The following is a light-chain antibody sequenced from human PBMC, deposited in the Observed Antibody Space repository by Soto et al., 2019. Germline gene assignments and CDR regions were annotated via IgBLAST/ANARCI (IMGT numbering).Light chain of an antibody. CDR2: AAS. CDR1: RNIYNY. J-gene: IGKJ4*01. Sequence: DIQMTQSPSSLSASVGDRVTITCRASRNIYNYLHWYQQKPGKAPTLLISAASSLHGGVPSRFRGGGSGTDYTLIITRLQPVDSAIYYCQPTYDTPAFGGGTKVEIK. V-gene: IGKV1-39*02. CDR3: QPTYDTPA.